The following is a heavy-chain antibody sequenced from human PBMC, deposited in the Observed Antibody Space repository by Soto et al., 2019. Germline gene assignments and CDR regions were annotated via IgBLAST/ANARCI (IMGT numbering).Heavy chain of an antibody. CDR3: ARGALTVANWFDP. CDR2: INPNNGVT. Sequence: QVQLVQSGAEVKKPGASVKVSCKASGYTFTDYYINWVRQAPGQGLEWMGWINPNNGVTNYAQKFQGRVTMTRDTSTSTAYMDLGRLRFDDTALYYCARGALTVANWFDPWGQGTQVTVSS. V-gene: IGHV1-2*02. CDR1: GYTFTDYY. J-gene: IGHJ5*02. D-gene: IGHD6-19*01.